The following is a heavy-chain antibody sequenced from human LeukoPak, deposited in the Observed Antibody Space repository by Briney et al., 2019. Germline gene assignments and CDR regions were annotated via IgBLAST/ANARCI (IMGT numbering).Heavy chain of an antibody. V-gene: IGHV3-23*01. CDR3: AKDAIYGDSGGTDY. Sequence: PGGSLRLSCAASGYTFSSYAMSWVRQAPGKGLEWVSAISGSGGSTYYADSVKGRFTISRDNSKNTLYLQMNSLRAEDTAVYYCAKDAIYGDSGGTDYWGQGTLVTVSS. CDR1: GYTFSSYA. D-gene: IGHD4-23*01. J-gene: IGHJ4*02. CDR2: ISGSGGST.